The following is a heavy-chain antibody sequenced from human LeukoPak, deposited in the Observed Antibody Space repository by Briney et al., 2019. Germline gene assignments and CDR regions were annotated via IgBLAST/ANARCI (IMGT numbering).Heavy chain of an antibody. V-gene: IGHV3-21*01. D-gene: IGHD3-22*01. J-gene: IGHJ4*02. CDR1: GFTFSSYS. Sequence: GGSLRLSCAASGFTFSSYSMNWVRQAPGKGLEWVSSISSSSSYIYYADSVKGRFTISRDNAKNSLYLQMNSLRAEDTAVYYCAREGGDSSGYSPILDYWGQGTLVTVSS. CDR3: AREGGDSSGYSPILDY. CDR2: ISSSSSYI.